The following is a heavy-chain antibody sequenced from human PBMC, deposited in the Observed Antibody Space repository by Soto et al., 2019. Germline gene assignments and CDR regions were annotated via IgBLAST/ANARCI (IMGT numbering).Heavy chain of an antibody. CDR1: GGSFSPNY. D-gene: IGHD6-13*01. CDR2: IYYSGST. Sequence: SETLSLTCTVSGGSFSPNYWSWIRQPPGKGLEWVGYIYYSGSTNYNPSLKSRVTISVDTSKNQFSLKLSSVTAADTAVYYCARDRNKGPPRIAAVRHNWFDPWGQGTLVTVSS. V-gene: IGHV4-59*12. J-gene: IGHJ5*02. CDR3: ARDRNKGPPRIAAVRHNWFDP.